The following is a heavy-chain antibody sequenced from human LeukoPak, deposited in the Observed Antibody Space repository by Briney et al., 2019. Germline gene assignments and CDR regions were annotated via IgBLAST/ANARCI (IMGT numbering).Heavy chain of an antibody. CDR2: ISAYNGNT. CDR3: ARDPSGAALGY. Sequence: ASVKVSCKASGYTFTSYGISWVRQAPGQGLXXXGWISAYNGNTNYAQKLQGRVTMTTDTSTSTAYMELRSLRSDDTAVYYCARDPSGAALGYWGQGTLVTVSS. CDR1: GYTFTSYG. J-gene: IGHJ4*02. D-gene: IGHD6-6*01. V-gene: IGHV1-18*01.